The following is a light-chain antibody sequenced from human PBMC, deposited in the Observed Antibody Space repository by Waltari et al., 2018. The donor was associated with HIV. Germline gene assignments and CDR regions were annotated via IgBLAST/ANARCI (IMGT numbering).Light chain of an antibody. V-gene: IGKV3-15*01. Sequence: EIVMTQSPATLSVSPGERATLPCRASQSVSSNLAWYQQKPGQAPRLLIYDASTRATGIPARFSGSGSGTEFSLTISSLQSEDCALDYCQQYNNWWTFGQGTKVEIK. CDR3: QQYNNWWT. CDR1: QSVSSN. J-gene: IGKJ1*01. CDR2: DAS.